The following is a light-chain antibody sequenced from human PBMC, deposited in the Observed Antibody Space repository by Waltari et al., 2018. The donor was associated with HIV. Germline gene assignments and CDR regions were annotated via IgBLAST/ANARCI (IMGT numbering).Light chain of an antibody. Sequence: DVLLTQSPVSLAVTPGESASISCKSSQSHLHKNGKNYLDWYVKKPGQTPQLLMYMSSNLAAGVPVRFSGSGSGTEFTLKISRVEAEDVGLYYCMQALHTPFMFGHGTRLEI. CDR2: MSS. J-gene: IGKJ5*01. CDR1: QSHLHKNGKNY. V-gene: IGKV2-28*01. CDR3: MQALHTPFM.